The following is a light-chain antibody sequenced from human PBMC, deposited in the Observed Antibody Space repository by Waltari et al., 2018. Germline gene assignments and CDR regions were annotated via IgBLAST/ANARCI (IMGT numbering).Light chain of an antibody. CDR3: CSYAGSSTLV. CDR2: EGS. CDR1: SSDVGSYNL. Sequence: QSALTQPASVSGSPGQSITISCTGTSSDVGSYNLVPWYQQHPRKAPKLMIYEGSTRPSGVSNRFSGSKSGNTASLTISGLQAEDEADYYCCSYAGSSTLVFGGGTKLTVL. J-gene: IGLJ2*01. V-gene: IGLV2-23*01.